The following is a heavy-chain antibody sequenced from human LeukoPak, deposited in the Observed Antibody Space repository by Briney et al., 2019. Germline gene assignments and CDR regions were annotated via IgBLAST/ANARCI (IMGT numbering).Heavy chain of an antibody. J-gene: IGHJ4*02. V-gene: IGHV3-30*18. CDR1: GFTFSTYG. Sequence: GGSLRLSCAASGFTFSTYGMHWVRQAPGKGLEWVAVISYDGSNKYYADSVKGRFTISRDNSKNTLYLQMNSLRAEDTAVFYCAKDRHDYSNSFGYWGQGTLVTVSS. CDR3: AKDRHDYSNSFGY. D-gene: IGHD4-11*01. CDR2: ISYDGSNK.